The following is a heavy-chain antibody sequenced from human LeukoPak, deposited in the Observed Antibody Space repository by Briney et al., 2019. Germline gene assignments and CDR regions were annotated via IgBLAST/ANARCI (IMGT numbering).Heavy chain of an antibody. CDR3: ARDRGGPLEIVVVITTPFDY. CDR2: ISAYNGNT. Sequence: ASVKVSCKASGYTFTSYGISWVRQAPGQGLEWVGWISAYNGNTNYAQKLQSRVTMTTDTSTSTAYMELRSLRSDDTAVYYCARDRGGPLEIVVVITTPFDYWGQGTLVTVSS. V-gene: IGHV1-18*01. J-gene: IGHJ4*02. D-gene: IGHD3-22*01. CDR1: GYTFTSYG.